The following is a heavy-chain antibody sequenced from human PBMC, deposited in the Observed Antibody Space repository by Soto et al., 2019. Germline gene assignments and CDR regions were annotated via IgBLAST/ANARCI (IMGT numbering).Heavy chain of an antibody. J-gene: IGHJ4*02. Sequence: EVQLLESGGGLVQPGGSLRLSCAASGFTFSSYAMIWVRQAPGKGLEWVSGISNGGGNTYYADSVKGRFTISRDNSKYTLSLQMSSLRDEDTAVYYCGKTEYSSNAIDYWGQGTLVIVSS. CDR1: GFTFSSYA. CDR2: ISNGGGNT. D-gene: IGHD6-13*01. CDR3: GKTEYSSNAIDY. V-gene: IGHV3-23*01.